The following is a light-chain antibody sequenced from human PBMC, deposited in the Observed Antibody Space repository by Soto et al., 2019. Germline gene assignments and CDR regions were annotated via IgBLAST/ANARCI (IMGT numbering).Light chain of an antibody. Sequence: QSVLTQPASVSGSPGQSITISCTGTSSDVGSYNYVSWYQQHPGKAPKLMIYDVSNRASGVSNRFSGSKSGNTASLTISGLQAEDEADYYCSSYTSSSTLYVFGTGTQLTVL. CDR1: SSDVGSYNY. CDR2: DVS. CDR3: SSYTSSSTLYV. V-gene: IGLV2-14*01. J-gene: IGLJ1*01.